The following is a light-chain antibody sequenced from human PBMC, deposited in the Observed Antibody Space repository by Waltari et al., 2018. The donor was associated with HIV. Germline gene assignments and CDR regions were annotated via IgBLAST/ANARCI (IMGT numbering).Light chain of an antibody. V-gene: IGLV1-51*02. CDR1: SSTIGNFY. CDR2: ENN. J-gene: IGLJ2*01. CDR3: GTWDSSLSAGVV. Sequence: QSVLTQPPSVSAAPGQKVTISCSGSSSTIGNFYLSWYQQLPATAPKLLIYENNKRPSEIPDRCSGSKSGTSATLGITGLQTGDEANYYCGTWDSSLSAGVVFGGGTKLTVL.